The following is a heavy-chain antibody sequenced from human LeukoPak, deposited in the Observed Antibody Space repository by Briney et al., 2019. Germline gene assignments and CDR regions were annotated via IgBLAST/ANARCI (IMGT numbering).Heavy chain of an antibody. J-gene: IGHJ6*03. CDR2: IIPIFKTA. Sequence: SVKVSCKASGDTFSSYGVIWVRQAPGQGLEWMGGIIPIFKTANYAQKFQGRVTITTDESTSTAYMELSSLRSEDTAVYYCARAILEMTTISFSDYYYYVDVWGKGTTVTVSS. CDR1: GDTFSSYG. CDR3: ARAILEMTTISFSDYYYYVDV. D-gene: IGHD5-24*01. V-gene: IGHV1-69*05.